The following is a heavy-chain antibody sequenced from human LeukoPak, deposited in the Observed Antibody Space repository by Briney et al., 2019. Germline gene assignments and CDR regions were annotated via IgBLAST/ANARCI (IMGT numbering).Heavy chain of an antibody. V-gene: IGHV1-69*05. J-gene: IGHJ6*03. CDR2: VIPFLGTP. CDR3: ATTGQLVPDYYHYYMDV. Sequence: ASAKVSCKASGGTFSRHGFTWVRQAPGQGLEWMGGVIPFLGTPHYARKFQGRVTITTDESTGAAYMEVYSLTSEDTGVYYCATTGQLVPDYYHYYMDVWGIGTTVTVSS. CDR1: GGTFSRHG. D-gene: IGHD6-6*01.